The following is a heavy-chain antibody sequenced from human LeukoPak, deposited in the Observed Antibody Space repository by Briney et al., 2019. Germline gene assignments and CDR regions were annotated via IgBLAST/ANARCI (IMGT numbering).Heavy chain of an antibody. CDR1: GGSISSYY. Sequence: PSETLSLTCTVSGGSISSYYWSWIRQPAGKRLEWIGRISSSGSTNYNPSLKSRVTMSVDSSKNQFSLILISVTAADTAVYYCARLGSDGYYFDYWGQGTLVTVSS. CDR3: ARLGSDGYYFDY. CDR2: ISSSGST. J-gene: IGHJ4*02. V-gene: IGHV4-4*07. D-gene: IGHD2-2*03.